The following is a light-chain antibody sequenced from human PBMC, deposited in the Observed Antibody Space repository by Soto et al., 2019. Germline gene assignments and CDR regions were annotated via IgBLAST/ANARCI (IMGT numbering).Light chain of an antibody. Sequence: DIQMTQSPSSLSASVVDSVTITCRASQSISRYLNWYQQKPGKVPKLLIYGASNLQSGVPSRFSGSGSGTDFTLTISGLQPEDFVVYHCQQSYDTPWTFGQGTKVDI. CDR2: GAS. V-gene: IGKV1-39*01. CDR3: QQSYDTPWT. CDR1: QSISRY. J-gene: IGKJ1*01.